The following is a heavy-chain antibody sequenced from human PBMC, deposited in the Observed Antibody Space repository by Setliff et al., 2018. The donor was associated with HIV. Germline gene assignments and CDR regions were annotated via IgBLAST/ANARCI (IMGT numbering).Heavy chain of an antibody. CDR2: IWYDGSSE. J-gene: IGHJ4*02. D-gene: IGHD3-22*01. CDR1: GFTFSNYG. V-gene: IGHV3-33*01. Sequence: LRLSCAASGFTFSNYGMHWVRQAPGKGLEWVAVIWYDGSSEYYGDSVKGRFTISRDNSKKTLYLQMNSLRAEDTAVYYCARDPGGDTSGYLIYYYDYWGQGTLVTVSS. CDR3: ARDPGGDTSGYLIYYYDY.